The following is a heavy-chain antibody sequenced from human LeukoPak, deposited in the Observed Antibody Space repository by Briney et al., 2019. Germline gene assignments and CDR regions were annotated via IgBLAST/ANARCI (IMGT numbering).Heavy chain of an antibody. V-gene: IGHV4-39*07. CDR3: ARDLVATMAFDY. Sequence: SETLSLTCTVSGGSISSSSYYWGWIRQPPGNGLEWIGTIYYSGNTYYNPSLKSRVTISVDTSKNQFSLKLSSVTAADTAVYYCARDLVATMAFDYWGQGTLVTVSS. J-gene: IGHJ4*02. CDR2: IYYSGNT. CDR1: GGSISSSSYY. D-gene: IGHD5-12*01.